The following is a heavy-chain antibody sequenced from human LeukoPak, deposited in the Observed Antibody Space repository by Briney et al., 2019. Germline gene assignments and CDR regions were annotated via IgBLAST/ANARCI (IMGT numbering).Heavy chain of an antibody. CDR3: ARLNCSSTSCLDASDI. CDR2: IYYSGST. CDR1: GGSISSSSYY. J-gene: IGHJ3*02. D-gene: IGHD2-2*01. Sequence: PSETLSLTCTVSGGSISSSSYYWGWIRQPPGKGLEWIGSIYYSGSTYYNPSLKSRVTISVDTSKNQFSLKLSSVTAADTAVYYCARLNCSSTSCLDASDIWGQGTMVTVSS. V-gene: IGHV4-39*01.